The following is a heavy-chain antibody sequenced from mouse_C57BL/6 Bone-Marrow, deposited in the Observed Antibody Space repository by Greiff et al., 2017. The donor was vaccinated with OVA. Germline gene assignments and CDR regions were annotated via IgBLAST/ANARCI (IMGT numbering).Heavy chain of an antibody. CDR2: ISSGSSTI. Sequence: EVQLQESGGGLVKPGGSLKLSCAASGFTFSDYGMHWVRQAPEKGLEWVAYISSGSSTIYYADTVKGRFTISRDNAKNTLFLQMTSLRSEDTAMYYCARKATVDFDYWGQGTTLTVSS. CDR1: GFTFSDYG. V-gene: IGHV5-17*01. CDR3: ARKATVDFDY. J-gene: IGHJ2*01. D-gene: IGHD1-1*01.